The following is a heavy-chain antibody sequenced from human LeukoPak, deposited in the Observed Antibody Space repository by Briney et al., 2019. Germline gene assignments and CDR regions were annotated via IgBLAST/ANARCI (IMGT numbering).Heavy chain of an antibody. Sequence: SETLSLTCTVSGGSISSGGYYWSWIRQPPGKGLEWIGYIYYSGSTNYNPSLKSRVTISVDTSKNQFSLKLSSVTAADTAVYYCARGGDSSGYYLEYFDYWGQGTLVTVSS. CDR1: GGSISSGGYY. CDR3: ARGGDSSGYYLEYFDY. J-gene: IGHJ4*02. V-gene: IGHV4-61*08. CDR2: IYYSGST. D-gene: IGHD3-22*01.